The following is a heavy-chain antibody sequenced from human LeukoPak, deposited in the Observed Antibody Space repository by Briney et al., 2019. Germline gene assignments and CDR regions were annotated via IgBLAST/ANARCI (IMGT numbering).Heavy chain of an antibody. CDR1: GDSISKSSYY. V-gene: IGHV4-39*01. Sequence: SETLSLTCTVSGDSISKSSYYWGFIRQPPGKGLEWIGNIYYSGTTYYSPSLSSRVTISVDTSKNQFSLKLNSMTAADTAVYCCATTYCGGDCYPAWWGQGTLVTVSS. CDR2: IYYSGTT. D-gene: IGHD2-21*02. J-gene: IGHJ4*02. CDR3: ATTYCGGDCYPAW.